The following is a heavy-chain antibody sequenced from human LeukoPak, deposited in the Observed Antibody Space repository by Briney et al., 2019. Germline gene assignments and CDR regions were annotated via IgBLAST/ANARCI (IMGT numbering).Heavy chain of an antibody. CDR1: GGSVSSGSYY. J-gene: IGHJ6*04. D-gene: IGHD4-11*01. Sequence: SETLSLTCTVSGGSVSSGSYYWSWIRQSPGKGLEWIGYIYYSGSTNYNPSLKSRVTISVDTSKNQFSLKLSSVTAADTAVYYCARDTVTAAEGYYYYGMDVWGRGTTVTVSS. CDR3: ARDTVTAAEGYYYYGMDV. CDR2: IYYSGST. V-gene: IGHV4-61*01.